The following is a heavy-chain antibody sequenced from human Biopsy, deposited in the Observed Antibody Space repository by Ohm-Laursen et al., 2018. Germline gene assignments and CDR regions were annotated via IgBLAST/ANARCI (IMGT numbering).Heavy chain of an antibody. Sequence: SETLSLTCIVYGESFNGYYWSWIRQTPGKGLEWIGEINHSGRTNYNPSLKSRVTLSVDTSKNQFSLKVRSVTAADTAVYYCVRGVDYYDPYHYYALDVWGQGTTVTVSS. V-gene: IGHV4-34*01. CDR1: GESFNGYY. J-gene: IGHJ6*02. CDR3: VRGVDYYDPYHYYALDV. CDR2: INHSGRT. D-gene: IGHD3-22*01.